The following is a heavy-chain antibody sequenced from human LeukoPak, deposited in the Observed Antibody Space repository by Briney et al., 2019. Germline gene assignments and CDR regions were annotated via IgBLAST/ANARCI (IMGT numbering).Heavy chain of an antibody. CDR3: ARGYDSGSYYRH. V-gene: IGHV4-34*01. Sequence: SETLSLTCGVYGGSFSGYYWSWIRQPPGKGLEWIGEINHSGSTNYNPSLKSRVTISVDTSKNLFSLRLSFVTAADTAVYYCARGYDSGSYYRHWGQGTLATVSS. CDR1: GGSFSGYY. J-gene: IGHJ4*02. D-gene: IGHD3-10*01. CDR2: INHSGST.